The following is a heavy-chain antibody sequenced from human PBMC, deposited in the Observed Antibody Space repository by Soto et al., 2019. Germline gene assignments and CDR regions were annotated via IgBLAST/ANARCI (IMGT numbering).Heavy chain of an antibody. J-gene: IGHJ4*02. Sequence: QVQLVESGGGVVQPGGSLRLSCAASGFTFSSYGMHWVRQAPGKGLEWVAVISYDGSNKYYADSVKGRFTISRDNSKNTLYLQMNSLRAEDTAVYYCAKDPRVVTAISWGQGTLVTVSS. CDR1: GFTFSSYG. CDR2: ISYDGSNK. D-gene: IGHD2-21*02. CDR3: AKDPRVVTAIS. V-gene: IGHV3-30*18.